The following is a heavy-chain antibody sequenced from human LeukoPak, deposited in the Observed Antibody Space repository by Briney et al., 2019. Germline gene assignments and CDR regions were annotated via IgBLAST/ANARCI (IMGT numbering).Heavy chain of an antibody. CDR1: GFTFSTYA. D-gene: IGHD6-6*01. CDR2: IGGGGDST. V-gene: IGHV3-23*01. Sequence: GGSLRLSCAASGFTFSTYAMSWVRQAPGKGLEWVSAIGGGGDSTYYAVSVKGRFTISRDNSKNTLYLQMNSLRAEDTAVYCCAKTDSTSYSPSDYWGQGTLVTVSS. J-gene: IGHJ4*02. CDR3: AKTDSTSYSPSDY.